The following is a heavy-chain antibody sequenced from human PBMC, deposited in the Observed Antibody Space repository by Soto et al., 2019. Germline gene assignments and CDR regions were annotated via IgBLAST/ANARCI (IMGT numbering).Heavy chain of an antibody. Sequence: GASVKVSCKASGYTLTSYGISWVRQAPGQGLEWLGWISGYNGNSNYAQKFQGRVTVTTDTSTSTAYMELRSLRSDDTAVYYCARGSPFDYWGQGTLVTVSS. D-gene: IGHD6-6*01. CDR2: ISGYNGNS. V-gene: IGHV1-18*04. CDR3: ARGSPFDY. CDR1: GYTLTSYG. J-gene: IGHJ4*02.